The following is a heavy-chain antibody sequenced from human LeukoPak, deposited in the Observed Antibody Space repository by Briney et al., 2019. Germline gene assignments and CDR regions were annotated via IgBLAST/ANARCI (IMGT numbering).Heavy chain of an antibody. CDR1: AFIFSGHW. CDR3: ARGGGLDV. V-gene: IGHV3-7*03. CDR2: INHNGNVN. D-gene: IGHD3-16*01. J-gene: IGHJ6*02. Sequence: GGSLRLSCEGSAFIFSGHWMNWARQAPGKGLEWVASINHNGNVNYYVDSVKGRFTISRDNAKNSLYLQMSDLRAEDTAVYFCARGGGLDVWGQGATVTVSS.